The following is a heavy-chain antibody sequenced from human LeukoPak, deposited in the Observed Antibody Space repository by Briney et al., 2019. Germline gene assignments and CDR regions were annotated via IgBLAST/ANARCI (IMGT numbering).Heavy chain of an antibody. V-gene: IGHV3-48*03. CDR3: ARAGRRDYYGMDV. CDR1: GFTFSSYE. D-gene: IGHD1-14*01. CDR2: ISSSGSTI. Sequence: GGSLRLSCAASGFTFSSYEMNWVRQAPGNGLEWVSYISSSGSTIYYADSVKGRFTISRDNAKNSLYLQMNSLRAEDTAVYYCARAGRRDYYGMDVWGQGTTVTVSS. J-gene: IGHJ6*02.